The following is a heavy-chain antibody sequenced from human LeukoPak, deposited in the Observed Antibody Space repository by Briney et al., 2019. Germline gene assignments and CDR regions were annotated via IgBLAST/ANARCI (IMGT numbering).Heavy chain of an antibody. Sequence: SETLSLTCAVYGGSFSGYYWSWIRQPPGKGLEWIGEINHSGSTNYNPSLKSRVTISVDTSKNQFSLKLSSVTAADTAVYYCARGGYCSSTSCYVARYYYYYGMDVWGQGTTVTVPS. CDR3: ARGGYCSSTSCYVARYYYYYGMDV. V-gene: IGHV4-34*01. CDR2: INHSGST. D-gene: IGHD2-2*01. J-gene: IGHJ6*02. CDR1: GGSFSGYY.